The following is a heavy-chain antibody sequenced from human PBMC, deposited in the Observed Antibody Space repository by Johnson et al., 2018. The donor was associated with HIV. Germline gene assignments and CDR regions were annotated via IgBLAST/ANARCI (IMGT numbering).Heavy chain of an antibody. D-gene: IGHD3-10*01. CDR1: GFTFSNYA. V-gene: IGHV3-9*01. CDR2: ISWNSGSI. CDR3: AKGTVGGYYGSGRVAFDI. Sequence: EVQLVESGGGVVQPGGSLRLSCAASGFTFSNYAMHWVRQAPGKGLEWVSGISWNSGSIGYADSVKGRLTISRYNAKNSLYLQMNSLRAEDTALYYCAKGTVGGYYGSGRVAFDIWGQGTMVTVSS. J-gene: IGHJ3*02.